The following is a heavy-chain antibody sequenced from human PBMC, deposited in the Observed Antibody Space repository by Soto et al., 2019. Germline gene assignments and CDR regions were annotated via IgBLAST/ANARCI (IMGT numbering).Heavy chain of an antibody. D-gene: IGHD4-17*01. Sequence: QVQLVQSGAEVKKPGSSVKVSCKASGGTFSSYAISWVRQAPGQGLEWMGGIIPIFGTANYAQKFQGRVTITADDSTSTAYMELSSLRSEDTAVYYCARDTDYGDDYYYYGMDVWGQGTTVTVSS. CDR3: ARDTDYGDDYYYYGMDV. CDR2: IIPIFGTA. J-gene: IGHJ6*02. CDR1: GGTFSSYA. V-gene: IGHV1-69*12.